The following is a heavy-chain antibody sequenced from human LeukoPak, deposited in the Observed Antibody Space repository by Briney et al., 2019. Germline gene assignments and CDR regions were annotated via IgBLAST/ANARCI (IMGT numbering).Heavy chain of an antibody. V-gene: IGHV4-59*01. Sequence: SETLSLTCTVSGGSISSFYWSWIRQTPGKGLEWIGSIYSSGNTNYNPSLKSRVTISVDTSKNQFSLMLTSVTAADTAVYYCAREVVITGLDYWGQGTLVTVSS. CDR3: AREVVITGLDY. J-gene: IGHJ4*02. CDR1: GGSISSFY. D-gene: IGHD3-22*01. CDR2: IYSSGNT.